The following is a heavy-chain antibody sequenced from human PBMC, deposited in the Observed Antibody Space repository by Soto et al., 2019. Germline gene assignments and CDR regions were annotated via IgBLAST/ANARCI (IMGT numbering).Heavy chain of an antibody. D-gene: IGHD3-3*02. J-gene: IGHJ3*01. CDR3: THFTL. Sequence: EVPVIQSGGGLVQPGGFLRLSCEGSGFTLDNNWMHWVRQAPGKGLEWVSLIKSDGTTTNYADSVKGRLTVSRDNARNTLYLHMNSLRVEDTAIYYCTHFTLWGQGITVTVSS. CDR1: GFTLDNNW. V-gene: IGHV3-74*01. CDR2: IKSDGTTT.